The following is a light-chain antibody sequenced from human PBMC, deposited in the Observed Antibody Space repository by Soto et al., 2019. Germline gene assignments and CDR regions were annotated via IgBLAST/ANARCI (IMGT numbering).Light chain of an antibody. Sequence: EIVLTQSPGTLSLSTGERATLSCRASQSVSSSYLAWYQQKPGQAPRLLIYVASSRATGIPDRFSGSGSGTDFTLTISRLEPEDFAVYYCQQYGSSRITFGQGTRLENK. V-gene: IGKV3-20*01. CDR1: QSVSSSY. J-gene: IGKJ5*01. CDR3: QQYGSSRIT. CDR2: VAS.